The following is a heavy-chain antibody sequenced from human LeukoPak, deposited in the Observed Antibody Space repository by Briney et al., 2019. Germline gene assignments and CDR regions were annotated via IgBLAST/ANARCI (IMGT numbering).Heavy chain of an antibody. CDR2: ISGSDGST. V-gene: IGHV3-23*01. CDR3: AKGSSGSYGY. CDR1: GFTFSSYA. Sequence: GGSLRLSCAASGFTFSSYAMSWVRQAPGKGLEWVSAISGSDGSTYCADSVKGRFTISRDNSKNTLYLQMNSLRAEDTAVYYCAKGSSGSYGYWGQGTLVTVSS. D-gene: IGHD3-10*01. J-gene: IGHJ4*02.